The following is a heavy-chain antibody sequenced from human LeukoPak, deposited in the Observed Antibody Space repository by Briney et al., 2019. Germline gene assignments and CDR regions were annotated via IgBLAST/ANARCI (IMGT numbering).Heavy chain of an antibody. CDR1: GYSISSGYY. D-gene: IGHD3-10*01. CDR3: AFSGDYPRPYGMDV. V-gene: IGHV4-38-2*02. Sequence: SETLSLTCTVSGYSISSGYYWGWIRQPSGKGLEWIGSIYHSGSTYYNPSLKSRVTISVDTSKNQFSLKLSSVTAADTAVYYCAFSGDYPRPYGMDVWGQGTTVTVSS. J-gene: IGHJ6*02. CDR2: IYHSGST.